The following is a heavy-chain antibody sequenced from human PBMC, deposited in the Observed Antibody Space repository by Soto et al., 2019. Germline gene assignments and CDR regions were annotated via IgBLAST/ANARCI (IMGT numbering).Heavy chain of an antibody. D-gene: IGHD3-16*01. CDR1: GFSLSARGVG. CDR2: ISWKDDK. CDR3: AHFPWGAAPDY. V-gene: IGHV2-5*01. Sequence: QITLKESGLTLVKPTQTLTLTCTVSGFSLSARGVGVGWFRQPPGKPLEWLAIISWKDDKRYTPSLQSRLTITKDTSKNQVVLIMTDMDPMDTATYPCAHFPWGAAPDYWGQGTLVTVSS. J-gene: IGHJ4*02.